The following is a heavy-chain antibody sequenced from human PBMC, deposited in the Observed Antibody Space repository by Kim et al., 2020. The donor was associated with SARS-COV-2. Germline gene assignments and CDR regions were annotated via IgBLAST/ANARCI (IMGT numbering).Heavy chain of an antibody. J-gene: IGHJ4*02. CDR3: ARGEVFYYGSGPMFDY. V-gene: IGHV4-31*02. Sequence: LKSRGTISVDTSKNQFSLKLSSVTAADTAVYYCARGEVFYYGSGPMFDYWGQGTLVTVSS. D-gene: IGHD3-10*01.